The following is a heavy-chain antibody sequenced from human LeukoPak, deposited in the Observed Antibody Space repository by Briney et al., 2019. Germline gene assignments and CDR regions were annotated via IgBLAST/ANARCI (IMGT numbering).Heavy chain of an antibody. CDR1: GYTFTGYY. J-gene: IGHJ4*02. V-gene: IGHV1-2*02. D-gene: IGHD1-1*01. Sequence: ASVKVSCKASGYTFTGYYMHWVRQAPGQGLEWMVWINPNSGGTNYAQKFQGRVTMTSDTSISTAYMELSRLRSDDTAVYYCARVGATGTTSPFDYWGQGTLVTVSS. CDR2: INPNSGGT. CDR3: ARVGATGTTSPFDY.